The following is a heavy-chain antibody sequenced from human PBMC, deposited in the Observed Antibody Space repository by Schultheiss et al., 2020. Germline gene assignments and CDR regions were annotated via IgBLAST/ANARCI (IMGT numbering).Heavy chain of an antibody. CDR2: IYPKSGDT. CDR1: GYTFTDNY. Sequence: ASVKVSGKTSGYTFTDNYMHWVRQAPGQGLEWMGWIYPKSGDTNYAQKFQGRVTMTRDTSISTVYMELNRLSSDDTAVFYCARDTVTRHDYWGQGTLVTVSS. D-gene: IGHD5-18*01. V-gene: IGHV1-2*02. J-gene: IGHJ4*02. CDR3: ARDTVTRHDY.